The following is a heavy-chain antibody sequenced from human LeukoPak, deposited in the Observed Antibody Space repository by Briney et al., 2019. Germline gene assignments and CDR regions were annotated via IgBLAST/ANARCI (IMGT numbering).Heavy chain of an antibody. CDR2: IHSNGNT. Sequence: SETLSLTCAVSGGSITSTTYYWGWIRQPPGKGLEWIGSIHSNGNTYYNPSLESRVTISVDTSKNQFSLKLSSVTAADSAVYYCARRHHDFWRPFDSWGQGTLVTVSS. CDR3: ARRHHDFWRPFDS. CDR1: GGSITSTTYY. J-gene: IGHJ4*02. V-gene: IGHV4-39*01. D-gene: IGHD3-3*01.